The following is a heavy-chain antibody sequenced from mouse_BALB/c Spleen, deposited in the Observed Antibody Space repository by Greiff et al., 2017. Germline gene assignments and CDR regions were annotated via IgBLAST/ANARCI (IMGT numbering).Heavy chain of an antibody. D-gene: IGHD4-1*01. Sequence: EVKVVESGGGLVQPGGSLRLSCATSGFTFSDFYMEWVRQPPGKRLEWIAASRNKANDYTTEYSASVKGRFIVSRDTSQSILYLQMNALRAEDTAIYYCARENWDRGFDYWGQGTTLTVSS. V-gene: IGHV7-1*02. CDR3: ARENWDRGFDY. J-gene: IGHJ2*01. CDR2: SRNKANDYTT. CDR1: GFTFSDFY.